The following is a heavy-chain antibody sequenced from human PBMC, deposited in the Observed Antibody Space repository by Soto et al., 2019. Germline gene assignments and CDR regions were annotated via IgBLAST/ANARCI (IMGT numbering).Heavy chain of an antibody. D-gene: IGHD3-3*01. J-gene: IGHJ6*02. CDR3: ASDLAPYDDFWSGYFGMDV. CDR2: ISAYNGNT. V-gene: IGHV1-18*01. Sequence: GASVKVSCKASGYTFTSYGISWVRQAPGQGLEWMGWISAYNGNTNYAQKLQGRVTITTDTSTSTAYMELRSLRSEDTAVYYCASDLAPYDDFWSGYFGMDVWGQGTTVTV. CDR1: GYTFTSYG.